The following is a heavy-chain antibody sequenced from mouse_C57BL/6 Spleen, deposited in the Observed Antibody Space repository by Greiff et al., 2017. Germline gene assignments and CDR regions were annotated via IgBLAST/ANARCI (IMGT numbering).Heavy chain of an antibody. CDR3: ARGIYDGYYRYFDV. Sequence: VQLQQSGAELVKPGASVKISCKASGYAFSSYWMNWVKQRPGKGLEWIGQIYPGDGDTNYNGKFKGKATLTADKSSSTAYMQLSSLTSEDSAVYFCARGIYDGYYRYFDVWGTGTTVTVSS. V-gene: IGHV1-80*01. CDR2: IYPGDGDT. J-gene: IGHJ1*03. D-gene: IGHD2-3*01. CDR1: GYAFSSYW.